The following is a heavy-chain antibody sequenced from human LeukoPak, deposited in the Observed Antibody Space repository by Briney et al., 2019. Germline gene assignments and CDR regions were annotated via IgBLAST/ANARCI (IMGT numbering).Heavy chain of an antibody. CDR1: GDSVSSNSAA. V-gene: IGHV6-1*01. J-gene: IGHJ3*02. Sequence: SQTLSLTCAISGDSVSSNSAAWNWIGQSPSRGLEWLGRTYYRSKWYNDYAVSVKSRITITPDTSKTQFPLHLTSVTPEATAVYYCARTWGESFRGVIEFYALDIWGQGTLVTVSS. CDR3: ARTWGESFRGVIEFYALDI. D-gene: IGHD3-10*01. CDR2: TYYRSKWYN.